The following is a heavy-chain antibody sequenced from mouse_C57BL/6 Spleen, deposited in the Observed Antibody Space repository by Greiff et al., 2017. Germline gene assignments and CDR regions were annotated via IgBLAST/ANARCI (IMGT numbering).Heavy chain of an antibody. V-gene: IGHV2-2*01. J-gene: IGHJ4*01. Sequence: VKLQESGPGLVQPSQSLSITCTVSGFSLTSYGVHWVRQSPGKGLEWLGVIWSGGSTDYNAAFISRLSISKDNSKSQVFFKMNSLQADDTAIYYCARNYPIYYDYGGGYAMDYWGQGTSVTVSS. CDR1: GFSLTSYG. CDR3: ARNYPIYYDYGGGYAMDY. D-gene: IGHD2-4*01. CDR2: IWSGGST.